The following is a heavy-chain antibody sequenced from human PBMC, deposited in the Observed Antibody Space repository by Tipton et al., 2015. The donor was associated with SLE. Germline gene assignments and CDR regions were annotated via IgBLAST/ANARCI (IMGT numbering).Heavy chain of an antibody. V-gene: IGHV3-7*01. J-gene: IGHJ4*01. CDR1: GFTFSSYW. Sequence: SLRLSCVASGFTFSSYWMSWVRQAPGKGLEWVANIKQDGSEKYYVDSVKGRFTISRDNAKNSLYLQMNSLRAEDTAVYYCARDDQQWLVQRVYWGHGTLVTVSS. D-gene: IGHD6-19*01. CDR3: ARDDQQWLVQRVY. CDR2: IKQDGSEK.